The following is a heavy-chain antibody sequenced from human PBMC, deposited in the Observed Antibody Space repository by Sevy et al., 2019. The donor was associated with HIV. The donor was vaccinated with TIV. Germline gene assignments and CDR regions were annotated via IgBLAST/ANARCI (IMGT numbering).Heavy chain of an antibody. Sequence: ASVKVSCKASGYTFTSYGISWVRQAPGQGLEWMGWISAYNGNTNYAQTLQGRVTMTTDTSTSTAYMELRSLGSDDTAVYYCARANYYGSGSYYRRYYMDVWGKGTTVTVSS. J-gene: IGHJ6*03. CDR2: ISAYNGNT. CDR3: ARANYYGSGSYYRRYYMDV. V-gene: IGHV1-18*04. CDR1: GYTFTSYG. D-gene: IGHD3-10*01.